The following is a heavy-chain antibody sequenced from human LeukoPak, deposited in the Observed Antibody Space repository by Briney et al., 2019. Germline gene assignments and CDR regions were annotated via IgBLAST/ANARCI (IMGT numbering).Heavy chain of an antibody. V-gene: IGHV1-69*06. D-gene: IGHD1-26*01. Sequence: SVKVSCKASGGTFSSYAISWVRQAPGQGLEWMGGIIPIFGTANYAQKFQGRVTITADKSTSTAYMELSSLRSEDTAVYYCAAAGVEWELLRGDYYYYYMDVWGKGTTVTVSS. CDR3: AAAGVEWELLRGDYYYYYMDV. CDR1: GGTFSSYA. J-gene: IGHJ6*03. CDR2: IIPIFGTA.